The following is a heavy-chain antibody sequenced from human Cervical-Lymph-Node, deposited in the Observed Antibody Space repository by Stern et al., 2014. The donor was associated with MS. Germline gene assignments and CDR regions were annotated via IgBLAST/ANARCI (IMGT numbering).Heavy chain of an antibody. CDR1: GGSIRSHS. CDR2: VYYGGSA. CDR3: ARQTGNSDWFDP. Sequence: VHLVESSPGLVKPSATLSLSCSVSGGSIRSHSWNWIRQPPGKGLEWIGSVYYGGSANHKSSLKSRVTISLDTSRNQLLLNLTSVTAADTAVYYCARQTGNSDWFDPWGRGTPVTVSS. D-gene: IGHD1-1*01. J-gene: IGHJ5*02. V-gene: IGHV4-59*11.